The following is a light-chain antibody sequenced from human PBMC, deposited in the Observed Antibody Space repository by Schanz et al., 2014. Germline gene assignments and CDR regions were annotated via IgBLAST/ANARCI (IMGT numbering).Light chain of an antibody. V-gene: IGKV3-20*01. CDR1: QSVSSNS. J-gene: IGKJ1*01. CDR2: GAS. CDR3: QQYHIWPPWT. Sequence: EVVLTQSPGTLSLSPGERATLSCRASQSVSSNSLAWYQQTPGQAPRLLIYGASSRATGIPDRFSGSGSGTEFTLTIDSLQSEDFAVYYCQQYHIWPPWTFGQGTKVEIK.